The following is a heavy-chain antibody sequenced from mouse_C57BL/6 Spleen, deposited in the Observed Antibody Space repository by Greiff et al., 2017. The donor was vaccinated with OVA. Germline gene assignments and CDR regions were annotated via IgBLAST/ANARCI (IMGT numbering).Heavy chain of an antibody. CDR3: ARGDALLYFDY. V-gene: IGHV14-3*01. CDR1: GFNIKNTY. J-gene: IGHJ2*01. Sequence: VQLQQSVAELVRPGASVKLSCTASGFNIKNTYMHWVKQRPEQGLEWIGRIDPANGNTKYAPKFPGKATITADPSSNTAYLQLSSLTSEDTADCYSARGDALLYFDYWGQGTTLTVSS. CDR2: IDPANGNT.